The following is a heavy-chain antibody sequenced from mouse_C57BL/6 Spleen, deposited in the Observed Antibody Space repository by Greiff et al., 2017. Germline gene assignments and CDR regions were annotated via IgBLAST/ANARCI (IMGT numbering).Heavy chain of an antibody. CDR1: GFNIKDYY. CDR3: ASKVPLDYAMDY. D-gene: IGHD2-14*01. Sequence: EVKLVESGAELVKPGASVKLSCTASGFNIKDYYMHWVKQRTEQGLEWIGRIDPEDGETKYAPKFQSKATITADTSSNTAYLQLSSLTSEDTAVYYCASKVPLDYAMDYWGQGTSVTVSS. CDR2: IDPEDGET. V-gene: IGHV14-2*01. J-gene: IGHJ4*01.